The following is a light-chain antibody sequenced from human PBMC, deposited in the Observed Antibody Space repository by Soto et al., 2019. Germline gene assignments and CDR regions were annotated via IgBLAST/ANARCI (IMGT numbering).Light chain of an antibody. V-gene: IGLV2-23*02. Sequence: QSALTQPASVSGSPGQSITISCTGTRSDVGSYNLVSWFQHHPGKAPKVLIYDVTQRPSGVSSRFSASKSGSTASLRISGLQAEDEADYYCCSFAGRGAFVFGTGTKLTVL. CDR2: DVT. CDR3: CSFAGRGAFV. CDR1: RSDVGSYNL. J-gene: IGLJ1*01.